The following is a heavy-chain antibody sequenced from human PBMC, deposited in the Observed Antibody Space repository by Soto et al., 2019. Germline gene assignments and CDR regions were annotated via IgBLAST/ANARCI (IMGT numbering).Heavy chain of an antibody. CDR2: SNHSGST. J-gene: IGHJ4*02. Sequence: QVQLQQWGAGLLKPSETLSLTCAVYGGSFSGYYWSWIRQPPGKGLEWNGESNHSGSTNYNPSLNSRGNISVDTSKNQFSLKLSSVTAADTAVYYCARGYCSGGSCYPDYWGQGTLVTVSS. D-gene: IGHD2-15*01. CDR1: GGSFSGYY. V-gene: IGHV4-34*01. CDR3: ARGYCSGGSCYPDY.